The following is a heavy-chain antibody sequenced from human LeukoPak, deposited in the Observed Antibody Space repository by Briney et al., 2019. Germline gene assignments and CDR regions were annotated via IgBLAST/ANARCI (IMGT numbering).Heavy chain of an antibody. V-gene: IGHV1-24*01. J-gene: IGHJ4*02. CDR3: ATTSYGGNHFDY. D-gene: IGHD4-23*01. CDR1: GYTLTELS. CDR2: FDPEDGET. Sequence: ASVTVSCKVSGYTLTELSMHWVRQAPGKGLEWMGGFDPEDGETIYAQKFQGRVTMTEDTSTDTAYMELSSLRSEDTAVYYCATTSYGGNHFDYWGQGTLVTVSP.